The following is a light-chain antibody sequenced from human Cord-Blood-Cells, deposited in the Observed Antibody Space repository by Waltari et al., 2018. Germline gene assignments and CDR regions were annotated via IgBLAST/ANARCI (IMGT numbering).Light chain of an antibody. Sequence: DVQMTQPPSSLSASVGDRVPITCRASQTIRSYLNWYQQKPGKAPKLLIYAASSLQSGVPSRFSGSGSGTDFTLTISSLQPEDFATYYCQQSYSTPRTFGQGTKVEIK. V-gene: IGKV1-39*01. J-gene: IGKJ1*01. CDR3: QQSYSTPRT. CDR1: QTIRSY. CDR2: AAS.